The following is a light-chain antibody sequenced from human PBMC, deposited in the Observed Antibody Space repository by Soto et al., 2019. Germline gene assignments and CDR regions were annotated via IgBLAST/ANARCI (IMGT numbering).Light chain of an antibody. Sequence: EMVMTQSPATLSVSPGERATLSCRASQSVSSNLAWYQQKPGQAPRLLIYGASTRATGIPARFSGSGSGTEFTLTISSLQSEDFAVYYCPQYNNWPPWTFGQGTKLDIK. CDR2: GAS. J-gene: IGKJ1*01. V-gene: IGKV3-15*01. CDR3: PQYNNWPPWT. CDR1: QSVSSN.